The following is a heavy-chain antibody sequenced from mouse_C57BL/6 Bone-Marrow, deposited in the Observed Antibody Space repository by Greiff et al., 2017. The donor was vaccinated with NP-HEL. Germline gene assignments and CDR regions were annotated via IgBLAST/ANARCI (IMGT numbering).Heavy chain of an antibody. V-gene: IGHV5-9*01. CDR3: ARKGLRYWYFDV. D-gene: IGHD3-1*01. CDR1: GFTFSSYT. J-gene: IGHJ1*03. Sequence: EVMLVESGGGLVKPGGSLKLSCAASGFTFSSYTMSWVRQTPEKRLEWVATISGGGGNTYYPDSVKGRFTISRDNAKNTQYLQMSSLRSEDTALYYCARKGLRYWYFDVWGTGTTVTVSS. CDR2: ISGGGGNT.